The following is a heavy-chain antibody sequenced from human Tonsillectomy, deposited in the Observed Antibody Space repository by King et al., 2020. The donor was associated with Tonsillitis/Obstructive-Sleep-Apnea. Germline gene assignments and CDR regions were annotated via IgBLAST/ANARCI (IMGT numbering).Heavy chain of an antibody. D-gene: IGHD2-15*01. Sequence: VQLVESGGGLVQPGGSLRLSCAASGFTFSSYWMSWVRQAPGKGLEWVANIKQDGSEKYYVDSVKGRSTISRDNAKNSLYLQMNSLRAEDTAVYYCASTRYCSGGSCPTEIDYWGQGTLVTVSS. CDR2: IKQDGSEK. CDR3: ASTRYCSGGSCPTEIDY. V-gene: IGHV3-7*02. J-gene: IGHJ4*02. CDR1: GFTFSSYW.